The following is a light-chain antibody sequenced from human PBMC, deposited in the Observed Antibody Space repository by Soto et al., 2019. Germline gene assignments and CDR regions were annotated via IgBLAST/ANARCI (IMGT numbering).Light chain of an antibody. J-gene: IGLJ2*01. CDR2: QDS. V-gene: IGLV3-1*01. CDR3: QAWDSSLGV. CDR1: KLGDKY. Sequence: SYELTQPPSVSVSPGQTASITCSGDKLGDKYACWYQQKPRQSPVLVIYQDSKRPSGIPERFSGSNSGNTATLTISGTQAMDEADYYCQAWDSSLGVFGGGTKLTVL.